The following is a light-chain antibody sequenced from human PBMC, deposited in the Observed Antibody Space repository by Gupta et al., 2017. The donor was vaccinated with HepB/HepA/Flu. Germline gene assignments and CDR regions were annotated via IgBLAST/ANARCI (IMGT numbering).Light chain of an antibody. CDR2: GNS. V-gene: IGLV1-40*01. CDR1: SSNIGAGYD. J-gene: IGLJ2*01. Sequence: QSVLTQPPSVSGAPGQRVTISCTGSSSNIGAGYDVHWYQQLPGTAPKLLIYGNSNRPSGVPDRFSGSTSGTSASLAITGLQAEDEAEYYCQSYDSSLSGSYVVFGGGTKLTVL. CDR3: QSYDSSLSGSYVV.